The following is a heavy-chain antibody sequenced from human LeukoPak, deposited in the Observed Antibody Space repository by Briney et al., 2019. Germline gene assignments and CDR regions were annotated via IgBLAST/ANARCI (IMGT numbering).Heavy chain of an antibody. CDR1: GGPLSSGGYY. Sequence: SETLSLTCTVSGGPLSSGGYYWSWLRQHPGTGLEWIGYIYYSGSTYYNPSPKRPITISVDTSKNQFSLKLSSVTAADTAVYDCARTGSYGLPRDYWGQGTLVTVSS. CDR2: IYYSGST. V-gene: IGHV4-31*01. CDR3: ARTGSYGLPRDY. D-gene: IGHD5-18*01. J-gene: IGHJ4*02.